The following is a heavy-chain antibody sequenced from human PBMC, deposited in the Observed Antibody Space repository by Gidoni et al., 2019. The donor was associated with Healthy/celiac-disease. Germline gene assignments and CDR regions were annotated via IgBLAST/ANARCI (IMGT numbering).Heavy chain of an antibody. Sequence: EVQLVESGGGLVKPGGSLRLSCAASGFTFSSYSMNWVRQAPGKGLEWVSSISSSSSYIYYADSVKGRFTISRDNAKNSLYLQMNSLRAEDTAVYYCARDHQWLELSGAFDIWGQGTMVTVSS. CDR2: ISSSSSYI. CDR3: ARDHQWLELSGAFDI. J-gene: IGHJ3*02. CDR1: GFTFSSYS. V-gene: IGHV3-21*01. D-gene: IGHD6-19*01.